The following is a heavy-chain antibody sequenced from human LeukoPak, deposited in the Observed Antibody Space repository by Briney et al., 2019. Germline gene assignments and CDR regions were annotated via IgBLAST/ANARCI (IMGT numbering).Heavy chain of an antibody. D-gene: IGHD5-18*01. V-gene: IGHV4-39*02. Sequence: SETLSLTCTVSGGSISSSSYYWGWIRQPPGKGLEWIGSIYYSGSTYYNPSLKSRVTISVDTSKNQLSLKVSSVTAADTAVYYCAREEYSYGYAYYWGQGTLVTVSS. CDR2: IYYSGST. CDR1: GGSISSSSYY. CDR3: AREEYSYGYAYY. J-gene: IGHJ4*02.